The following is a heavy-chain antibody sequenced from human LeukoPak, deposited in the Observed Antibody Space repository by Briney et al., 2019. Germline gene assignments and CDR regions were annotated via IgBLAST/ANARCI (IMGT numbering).Heavy chain of an antibody. Sequence: GGSLRLSCAASGFNFSSYWMNWVRQAPGKGLEWVANIKQDGNEKYYVDSVKGRFTISRDNAKNSLYLQMDSLRVEDTAVYYCARPITVSGATDGFDIWGQGTMVTVSS. CDR3: ARPITVSGATDGFDI. D-gene: IGHD3-3*01. J-gene: IGHJ3*02. CDR1: GFNFSSYW. V-gene: IGHV3-7*01. CDR2: IKQDGNEK.